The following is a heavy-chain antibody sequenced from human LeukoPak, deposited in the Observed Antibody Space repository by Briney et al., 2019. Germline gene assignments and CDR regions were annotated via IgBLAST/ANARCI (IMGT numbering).Heavy chain of an antibody. V-gene: IGHV3-23*01. D-gene: IGHD3-22*01. J-gene: IGHJ1*01. CDR2: ITPNADRT. CDR1: GFTFGSYG. Sequence: PGGSLRLSCAASGFTFGSYGMRWVRQAPGKGLEWVSFITPNADRTSYADSVEGRFTISRDNPRNTLYMQMNSPRDEDTAVYYCAIMHGYYDGSGYWVQWGQGTLVTVSS. CDR3: AIMHGYYDGSGYWVQ.